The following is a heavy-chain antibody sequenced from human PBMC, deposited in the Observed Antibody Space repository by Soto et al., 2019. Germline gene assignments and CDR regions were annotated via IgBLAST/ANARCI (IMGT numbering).Heavy chain of an antibody. V-gene: IGHV3-23*01. CDR1: GFTFSSYA. D-gene: IGHD3-9*01. Sequence: GGSLRLSCVASGFTFSSYAMSWVRQAPGKGLEWVSAISGSGGSTYYADSVKGRFTISRDNSKNTLYLQMNSLRAEDTAVYYCAKTQYYDILTGYLTRDYWGQGTLVTVSS. CDR2: ISGSGGST. J-gene: IGHJ4*02. CDR3: AKTQYYDILTGYLTRDY.